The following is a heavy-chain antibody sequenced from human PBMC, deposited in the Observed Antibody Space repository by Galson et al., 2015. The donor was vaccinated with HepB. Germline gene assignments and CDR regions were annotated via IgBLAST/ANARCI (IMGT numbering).Heavy chain of an antibody. CDR3: AKDQVGRYSYGYDAFDI. V-gene: IGHV3-23*01. D-gene: IGHD5-18*01. CDR1: GFTFSSYA. CDR2: ISGSGGST. J-gene: IGHJ3*02. Sequence: SLRLSCAASGFTFSSYAMSWVRQAPGKGLEWVSAISGSGGSTYYADSVKGRFTISRDNSKNTLCLQMNSLRAEDTAVYYCAKDQVGRYSYGYDAFDIWGQGTMVTVSS.